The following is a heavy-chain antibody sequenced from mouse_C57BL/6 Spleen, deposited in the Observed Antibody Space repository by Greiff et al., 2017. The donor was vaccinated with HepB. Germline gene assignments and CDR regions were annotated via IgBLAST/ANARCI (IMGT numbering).Heavy chain of an antibody. Sequence: VQLQQSGPGLVQPSQSLSITCTVSGFSLTSYGVHWVRQSPGKGLEWLEVIWSGGSTDYNAAFISRLSISKDKSKSQVFFKMNSLQADDTAIYYCSRRAGTRGNYFDYWGQGTTLTVSS. CDR2: IWSGGST. V-gene: IGHV2-2*01. CDR3: SRRAGTRGNYFDY. J-gene: IGHJ2*01. D-gene: IGHD4-1*01. CDR1: GFSLTSYG.